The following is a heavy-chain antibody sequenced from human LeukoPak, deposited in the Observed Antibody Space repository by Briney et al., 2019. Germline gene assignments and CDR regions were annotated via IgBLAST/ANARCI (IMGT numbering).Heavy chain of an antibody. J-gene: IGHJ4*02. D-gene: IGHD3-10*01. CDR2: ISSSGGST. CDR1: GYSISSGYY. Sequence: PSETLSLTCTVSGYSISSGYYWGWIRQPPGKGLEWVSGISSSGGSTVYADSVKGRFTISRDNFRNTVFLQMNSLRAEDTAVYYCAKDQGCGLGSYSWGYFDYWGQGTLVTVSS. V-gene: IGHV3-23*01. CDR3: AKDQGCGLGSYSWGYFDY.